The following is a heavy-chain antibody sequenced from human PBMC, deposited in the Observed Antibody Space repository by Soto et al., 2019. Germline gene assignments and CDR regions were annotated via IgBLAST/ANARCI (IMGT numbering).Heavy chain of an antibody. J-gene: IGHJ4*02. CDR1: GFTFSSYA. CDR3: DYYVSGRPDY. Sequence: QVQLVESGGGVVQPGRSLRLSCAASGFTFSSYAMHWVRQAPGKGLEWVAVISYDGSNKYYADSVKGRFTISRDNSKNTLYLQMNSLRAEDTAVYYCDYYVSGRPDYWGQGTLVTVSS. V-gene: IGHV3-30-3*01. CDR2: ISYDGSNK. D-gene: IGHD3-10*01.